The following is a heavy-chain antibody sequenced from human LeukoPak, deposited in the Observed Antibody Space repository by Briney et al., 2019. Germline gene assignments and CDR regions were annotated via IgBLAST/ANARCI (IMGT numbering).Heavy chain of an antibody. CDR2: IYHSGSP. CDR1: GYSISSGYY. V-gene: IGHV4-38-2*02. D-gene: IGHD1-1*01. Sequence: SETLSLTCTVSGYSISSGYYGGWIRQPPGKGLEWIGSIYHSGSPYYNPSLKSRVTISVDTSKNHFSLKLSSVTAADTAVYYCARGNWNDVVGYYFDYWGQGTLVTVSS. J-gene: IGHJ4*02. CDR3: ARGNWNDVVGYYFDY.